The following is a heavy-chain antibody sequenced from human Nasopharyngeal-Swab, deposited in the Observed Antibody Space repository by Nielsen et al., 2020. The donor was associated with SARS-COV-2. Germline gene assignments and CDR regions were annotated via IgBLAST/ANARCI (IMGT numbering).Heavy chain of an antibody. D-gene: IGHD3-9*01. CDR3: AKPHLRYYDWLLFDY. Sequence: GESLKISCAASGFTFRFYTMHWVRQAPGKGLEWVSSVSTGGDYIHYADLVQGRFAISRDNAKDSLYLQMNSLRAKGTAVYYCAKPHLRYYDWLLFDYWGQGTLVTVSS. J-gene: IGHJ4*02. CDR2: VSTGGDYI. V-gene: IGHV3-21*04. CDR1: GFTFRFYT.